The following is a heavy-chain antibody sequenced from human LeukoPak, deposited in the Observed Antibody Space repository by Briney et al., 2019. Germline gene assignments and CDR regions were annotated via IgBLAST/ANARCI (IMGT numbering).Heavy chain of an antibody. D-gene: IGHD1-20*01. CDR3: AKDGVFITGTPFDY. J-gene: IGHJ4*02. Sequence: PGGSLRLSCTASGFIFSNYDMNWVRQAPGKGLEWVSYISATRGFINYADSVKGRFTISRDNAKNTLYLQMNSLRAEDTAVYYCAKDGVFITGTPFDYWGQGTLVTVSS. V-gene: IGHV3-21*04. CDR1: GFIFSNYD. CDR2: ISATRGFI.